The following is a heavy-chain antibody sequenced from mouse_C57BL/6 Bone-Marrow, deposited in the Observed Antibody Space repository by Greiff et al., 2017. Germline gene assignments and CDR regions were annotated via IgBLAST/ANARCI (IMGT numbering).Heavy chain of an antibody. Sequence: EVKLQESGPGLVKPSQSLSLTCSVTGYSITSGYYWNWIRQFPGNKLEWMGYISYDGSNNYNPSHKNRISITRDTSKNQFFLKLKSVTTEDTATYYCEREGWLPSWFAYWGQGTLVTVSA. CDR3: EREGWLPSWFAY. D-gene: IGHD2-2*01. CDR1: GYSITSGYY. J-gene: IGHJ3*01. CDR2: ISYDGSN. V-gene: IGHV3-6*01.